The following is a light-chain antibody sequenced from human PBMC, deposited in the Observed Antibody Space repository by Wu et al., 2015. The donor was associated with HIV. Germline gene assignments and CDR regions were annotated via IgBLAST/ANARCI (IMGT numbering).Light chain of an antibody. CDR3: HQYGRSPPYS. V-gene: IGKV3-20*01. J-gene: IGKJ2*03. Sequence: EIVLTQSPGTLSLSPGERATLSCRASQSVSSYSLAWYQQKNGQAPRLLIYSASSRATGIPDRFSGSGSGTDFTLTISRLEPEDFAVYYCHQYGRSPPYSFGQGTKLEIK. CDR2: SAS. CDR1: QSVSSYS.